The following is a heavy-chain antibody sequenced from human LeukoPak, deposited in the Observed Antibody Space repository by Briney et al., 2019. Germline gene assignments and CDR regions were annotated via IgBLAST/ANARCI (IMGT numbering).Heavy chain of an antibody. CDR3: AGDDDAFDY. CDR1: GGSISSSSYY. J-gene: IGHJ4*02. V-gene: IGHV4-39*07. CDR2: IYYSGST. Sequence: PSETLSLTCTVSGGSISSSSYYWGWIRQPPGKGLEWIVSIYYSGSTYYNPSLKSRVTISVDTSKNQFSLKLSSVTAADTAVYYCAGDDDAFDYWGQGTLVTVSS.